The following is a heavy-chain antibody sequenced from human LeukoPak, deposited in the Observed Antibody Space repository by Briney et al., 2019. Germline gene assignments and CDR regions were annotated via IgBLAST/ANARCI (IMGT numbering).Heavy chain of an antibody. Sequence: SETLSLTCTVSGGSISSYYWSWIRQPPGKGLEWIGYIYYSGSTNYNPSLKSRVTISVDRSKNQFSLKLSSVTAADTAVYYCARGGYYDSSGYYPFDYWGQGTLVTVSS. D-gene: IGHD3-22*01. CDR1: GGSISSYY. CDR2: IYYSGST. J-gene: IGHJ4*02. CDR3: ARGGYYDSSGYYPFDY. V-gene: IGHV4-59*12.